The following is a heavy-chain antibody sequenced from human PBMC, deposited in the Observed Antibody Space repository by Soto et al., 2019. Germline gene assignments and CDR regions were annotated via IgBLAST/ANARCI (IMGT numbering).Heavy chain of an antibody. CDR2: LSGDGTTT. J-gene: IGHJ4*02. D-gene: IGHD3-22*01. CDR3: AKDISFDTSAYNY. Sequence: EVQLLESGGGLVQPGGSLRLSCTASGFTFSTYGMSWVRQGPGKGLEWVSSLSGDGTTTYYIDSVKGRFTISRENSRNTLSLQMNSLRTEDTAIYYCAKDISFDTSAYNYWGQGIRVAVSS. CDR1: GFTFSTYG. V-gene: IGHV3-23*01.